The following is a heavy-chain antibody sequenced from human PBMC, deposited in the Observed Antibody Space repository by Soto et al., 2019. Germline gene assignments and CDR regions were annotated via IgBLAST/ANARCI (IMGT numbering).Heavy chain of an antibody. CDR3: TTGKGDYYDSSGYRLHFDY. D-gene: IGHD3-22*01. V-gene: IGHV3-15*07. CDR1: GFTFSNAW. CDR2: IKSKTDGGTT. J-gene: IGHJ4*02. Sequence: EVKLVESVGVLVKPGGSLRLSCAASGFTFSNAWMNWVRQAPGKGLEWVGRIKSKTDGGTTDYAAPVKGRFTISRDDSTNTLYLQMNSLKTEDTAVYYCTTGKGDYYDSSGYRLHFDYWGQGTLVTVSS.